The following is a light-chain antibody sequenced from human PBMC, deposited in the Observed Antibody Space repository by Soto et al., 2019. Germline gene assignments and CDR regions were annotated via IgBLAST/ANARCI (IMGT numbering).Light chain of an antibody. CDR3: SG. CDR2: DAS. J-gene: IGKJ1*01. V-gene: IGKV1-27*01. CDR1: QGISNY. Sequence: DIQMTQSPSSLSASVGDRVTITCRASQGISNYLAWYQQKPGKVPKLLIYDASTLQSGVPSRFSGSGSGTDFTLTISSLQPEEVETHYCSGFGQGTKVEIK.